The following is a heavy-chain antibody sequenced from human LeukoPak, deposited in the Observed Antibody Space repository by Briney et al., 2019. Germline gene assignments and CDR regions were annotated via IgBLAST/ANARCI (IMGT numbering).Heavy chain of an antibody. CDR1: GYTFTSYA. V-gene: IGHV7-4-1*02. Sequence: ASVSVSCKASGYTFTSYAMNWVRQAPGQGLEWMGWINTNTGNPTYAQGFTGRFVFSLDTSVSTAYLQISSLKAEDTAVYYCARDFITIFGVVVDYYGMDVWGQGTTVTVSS. D-gene: IGHD3-3*01. J-gene: IGHJ6*02. CDR2: INTNTGNP. CDR3: ARDFITIFGVVVDYYGMDV.